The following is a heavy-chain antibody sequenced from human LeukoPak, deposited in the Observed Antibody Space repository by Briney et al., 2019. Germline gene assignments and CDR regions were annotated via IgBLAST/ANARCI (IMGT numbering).Heavy chain of an antibody. V-gene: IGHV4-39*01. CDR2: ISYSGST. Sequence: SETLSLTCTVSGGSISSSSYYWGWIRQPPGNGLEWIGSISYSGSTYYNPSLKSRVTISVDTSKNQFSLNLSSVTAADTAVYYCARHDIIAVAFSYWGQGTLVTVSS. CDR1: GGSISSSSYY. D-gene: IGHD6-19*01. J-gene: IGHJ4*02. CDR3: ARHDIIAVAFSY.